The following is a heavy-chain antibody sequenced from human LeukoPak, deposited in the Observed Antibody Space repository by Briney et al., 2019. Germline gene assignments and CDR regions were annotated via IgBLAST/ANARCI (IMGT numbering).Heavy chain of an antibody. Sequence: ASVKVSCKASGGTFSSYAISWVRQAPGQGLEWMGRIIPILGIANYAQKFQGRVTITADKSTSTAYMELSSLRSEDTAVCYCAILQGGYSYGTFDYWGQGTLVTVSS. CDR2: IIPILGIA. V-gene: IGHV1-69*04. D-gene: IGHD5-18*01. CDR1: GGTFSSYA. CDR3: AILQGGYSYGTFDY. J-gene: IGHJ4*02.